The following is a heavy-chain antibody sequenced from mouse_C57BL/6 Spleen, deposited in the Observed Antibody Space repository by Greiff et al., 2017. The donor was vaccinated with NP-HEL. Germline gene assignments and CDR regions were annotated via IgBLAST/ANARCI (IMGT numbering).Heavy chain of an antibody. D-gene: IGHD2-1*01. V-gene: IGHV3-6*01. J-gene: IGHJ4*01. CDR2: ISYDGSN. CDR3: AREGSYYGNYVGAMDY. CDR1: GYSITSGYY. Sequence: EVQLQESGPGLVKPSQSLSLTCSVTGYSITSGYYWNWIRQFPGNKLEWMGYISYDGSNNYNPSLKNRISITRDTSKNQFFLKLNSVTTEDTATYYCAREGSYYGNYVGAMDYWGLGTSVTVSS.